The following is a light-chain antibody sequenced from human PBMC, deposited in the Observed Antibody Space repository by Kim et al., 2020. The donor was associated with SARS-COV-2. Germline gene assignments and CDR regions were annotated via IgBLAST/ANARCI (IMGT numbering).Light chain of an antibody. J-gene: IGLJ2*01. CDR3: QVWGSSSGL. Sequence: SYELTQPPSVSVAPGKTARITCGGNNIGSKSVHWYQQKPGQAPVLVIYYDSDRPSGIPERFSGSNSGNTATLTISRVEAGDEADYYCQVWGSSSGLCGGG. CDR1: NIGSKS. V-gene: IGLV3-21*04. CDR2: YDS.